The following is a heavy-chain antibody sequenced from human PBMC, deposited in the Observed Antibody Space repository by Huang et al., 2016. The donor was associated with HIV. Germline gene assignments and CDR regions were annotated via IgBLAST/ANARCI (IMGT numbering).Heavy chain of an antibody. CDR1: GFTFSSYG. D-gene: IGHD3-3*01. J-gene: IGHJ4*02. CDR3: ARGPIRFLAWLLNFDY. CDR2: ISYDEDNK. Sequence: QILLIESGGGVVQPGRSLRLSCAASGFTFSSYGMHWVRQVPGKGLDGVAVISYDEDNKYYADSVRGRFTISRDNSKNTLYLQMNSLRIEDTAVYYCARGPIRFLAWLLNFDYWGQGALVTVSS. V-gene: IGHV3-30*03.